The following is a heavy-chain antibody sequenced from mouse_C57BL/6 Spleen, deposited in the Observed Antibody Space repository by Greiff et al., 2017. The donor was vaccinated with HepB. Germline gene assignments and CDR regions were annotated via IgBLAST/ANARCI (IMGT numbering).Heavy chain of an antibody. Sequence: DVKLQESGPGLVKPSQSLSLTCSVTGYSITSGYYWNWIRQFPGNKLEWMGYISYYGSNNYNPSLKNRISITRDTSKNQFFLKLNSVTTEDTATYYCARDGGNYDAMDYWGQGTSVTVSS. D-gene: IGHD1-1*02. CDR2: ISYYGSN. CDR1: GYSITSGYY. V-gene: IGHV3-6*01. J-gene: IGHJ4*01. CDR3: ARDGGNYDAMDY.